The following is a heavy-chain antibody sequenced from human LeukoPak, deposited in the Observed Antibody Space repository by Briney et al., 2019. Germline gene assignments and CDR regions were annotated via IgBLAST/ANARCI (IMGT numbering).Heavy chain of an antibody. J-gene: IGHJ6*03. Sequence: GESLKISCQGSGYPFSSYWIGWVRQLPGKGLEWMGIIYPDDSDTRYSPSFQGQVTISADKSISTAYLQWSSLKASDTAMYYCARLAYCSNDVCYSNYYYSMDVWGKGTTVTVSS. D-gene: IGHD2-8*01. CDR3: ARLAYCSNDVCYSNYYYSMDV. V-gene: IGHV5-51*01. CDR2: IYPDDSDT. CDR1: GYPFSSYW.